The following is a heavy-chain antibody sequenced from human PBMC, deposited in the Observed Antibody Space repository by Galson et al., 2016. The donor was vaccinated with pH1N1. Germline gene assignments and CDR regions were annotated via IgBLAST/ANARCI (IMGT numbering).Heavy chain of an antibody. V-gene: IGHV7-4-1*02. J-gene: IGHJ4*02. CDR1: GGSFSSFA. CDR3: ASPRPLLRYFDWLLPGGLDY. CDR2: INTNTGNP. Sequence: SVKVSCKASGGSFSSFAISWVRQAPGQGLEWMGWINTNTGNPTYAQGFTGRFVFSLDTSDSTTYLHISSLKAEDTAVYYCASPRPLLRYFDWLLPGGLDYWGQGTLVTVSS. D-gene: IGHD3-9*01.